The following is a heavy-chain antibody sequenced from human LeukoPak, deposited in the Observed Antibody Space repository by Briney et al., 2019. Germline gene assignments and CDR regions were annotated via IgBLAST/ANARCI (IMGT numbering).Heavy chain of an antibody. Sequence: PGGSLRLSCAASGFTFSSYEMNWVRQAPGKGLEWVSYISSSGSTIYYADSVKGRFTISRDNAKNSLYLQMNSLRAEDTAVYYCARVLRFFQKPFDYWGQGTLVTVSS. CDR3: ARVLRFFQKPFDY. CDR2: ISSSGSTI. J-gene: IGHJ4*02. D-gene: IGHD3-3*01. CDR1: GFTFSSYE. V-gene: IGHV3-48*03.